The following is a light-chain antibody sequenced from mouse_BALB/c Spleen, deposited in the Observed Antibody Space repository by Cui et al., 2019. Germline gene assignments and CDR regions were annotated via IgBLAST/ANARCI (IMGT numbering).Light chain of an antibody. Sequence: QIVLTQSPALMSASPGEKVTMTCSASSSVSYMYWYQQKPRSSPKPWIYLTSNLASGVPARFSGSGSGTSYSLTISSMEAEDAATYYCQQWSSNPYTSGGGTKLEIK. J-gene: IGKJ2*01. CDR3: QQWSSNPYT. CDR2: LTS. V-gene: IGKV4-68*01. CDR1: SSVSY.